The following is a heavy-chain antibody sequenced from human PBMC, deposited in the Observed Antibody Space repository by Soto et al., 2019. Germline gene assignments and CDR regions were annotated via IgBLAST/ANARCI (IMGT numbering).Heavy chain of an antibody. CDR2: VSYSGST. Sequence: QVQLQESGPGLVKPSETLSLTCSVSGDSISTYYWNWIRQPPGKGLEWIGYVSYSGSTNYNPSLKSRITISADTSKNQFFLKLSSVTAADTAVYYCARHLFSDVWGQGTTVTVSS. CDR1: GDSISTYY. CDR3: ARHLFSDV. J-gene: IGHJ6*02. V-gene: IGHV4-59*08. D-gene: IGHD2-21*01.